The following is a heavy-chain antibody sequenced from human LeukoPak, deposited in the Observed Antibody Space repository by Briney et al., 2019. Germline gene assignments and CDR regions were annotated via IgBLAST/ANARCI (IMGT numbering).Heavy chain of an antibody. CDR3: ARVGLRFLENAIDY. V-gene: IGHV4-31*03. CDR1: GGSISSGGYY. D-gene: IGHD3-3*01. Sequence: SETPSLTCTVSGGSISSGGYYWSWIRQHPGKGLEWIGYIYYSGSTYYNPSLKSRVTISVDTSKNQFSLKLSSVTAADTAVYYCARVGLRFLENAIDYWGQGTLVTVSS. CDR2: IYYSGST. J-gene: IGHJ4*02.